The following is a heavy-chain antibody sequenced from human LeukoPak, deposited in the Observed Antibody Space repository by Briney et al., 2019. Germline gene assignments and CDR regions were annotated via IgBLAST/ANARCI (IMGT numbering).Heavy chain of an antibody. CDR1: GFTFSSYW. Sequence: PGGSLRLSCAASGFTFSSYWMHWVRQALGKWLVWVSRINSDGSSTSYADSVKGRFTISRDNAKNTLYLQMNSLRAEDTAVYYCARDYYYDSSRYYDYWGQGTLVTVSS. V-gene: IGHV3-74*01. CDR2: INSDGSST. J-gene: IGHJ4*02. CDR3: ARDYYYDSSRYYDY. D-gene: IGHD3-22*01.